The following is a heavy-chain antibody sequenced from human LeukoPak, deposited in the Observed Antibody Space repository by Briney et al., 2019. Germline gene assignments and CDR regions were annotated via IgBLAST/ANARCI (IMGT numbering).Heavy chain of an antibody. CDR1: GFTFSSYG. CDR3: AKDKDYGYYMDV. CDR2: IWYDGSHK. J-gene: IGHJ6*03. V-gene: IGHV3-33*06. Sequence: GRSLRLSCAASGFTFSSYGMHWVRQAPDKGLEWVAVIWYDGSHKYYADSVKGRFTISRDNSKDTLYLQMNSLRAEDTALYYCAKDKDYGYYMDVCGKGTTVTVSS. D-gene: IGHD3-16*01.